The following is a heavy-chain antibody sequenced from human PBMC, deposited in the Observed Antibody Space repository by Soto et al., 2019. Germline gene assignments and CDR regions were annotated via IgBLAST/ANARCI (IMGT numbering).Heavy chain of an antibody. CDR3: ARGSGTAMVTDQGY. CDR2: INHSGST. J-gene: IGHJ4*02. D-gene: IGHD5-18*01. Sequence: QVQLQQWGAGLLKPSETLSLTCAVYGGSFSGYYWSWIRQPPGKGLEWIGEINHSGSTNYNPSLKIRVPQSGDTSKNQVPLALRSGTAADTPVYYGARGSGTAMVTDQGYWGQGPLVTVSS. CDR1: GGSFSGYY. V-gene: IGHV4-34*01.